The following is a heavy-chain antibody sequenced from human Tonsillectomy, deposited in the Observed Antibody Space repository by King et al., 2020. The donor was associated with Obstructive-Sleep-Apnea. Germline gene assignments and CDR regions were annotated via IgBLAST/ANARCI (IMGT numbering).Heavy chain of an antibody. CDR3: ASAAMRAPAFDY. CDR2: MSYDGYIK. V-gene: IGHV3-30*03. Sequence: QVQLVESGVGVVQPGRSLRLSCAASGFTFSSYGMHWVRQAPGKGLEWVALMSYDGYIKFYADSVKGRFTISRDTAKNTLYLQMSSLRAEDTAVYYCASAAMRAPAFDYWGQGTLVTVSS. J-gene: IGHJ4*02. D-gene: IGHD2-2*01. CDR1: GFTFSSYG.